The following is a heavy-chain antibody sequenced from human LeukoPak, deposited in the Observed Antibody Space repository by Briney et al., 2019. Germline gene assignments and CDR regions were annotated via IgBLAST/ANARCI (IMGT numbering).Heavy chain of an antibody. CDR1: GYTFTSYG. J-gene: IGHJ4*02. V-gene: IGHV1-18*01. CDR2: ISAYNGNT. Sequence: ASVKVSCKASGYTFTSYGISWVRRAPGQGLEWMGWISAYNGNTNYAQKLQGRVTMTTDTSTSTAYMELRSLRSDDTAVYYCARVRAAQQLVYFDYWGQGTLVTVSS. CDR3: ARVRAAQQLVYFDY. D-gene: IGHD6-13*01.